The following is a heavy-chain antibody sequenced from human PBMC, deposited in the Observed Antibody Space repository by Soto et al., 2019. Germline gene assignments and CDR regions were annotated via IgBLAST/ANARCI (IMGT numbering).Heavy chain of an antibody. CDR1: GYTFTSYT. Sequence: GASVKVSCKASGYTFTSYTISWVRQAPGQGLEWIGRIIPILGIANYAQKFQGRVTITADKSTSTAYMELSSLRSEDTAVYYCARSLSSEVTLDYWGQGTLVTVSS. CDR2: IIPILGIA. V-gene: IGHV1-69*02. J-gene: IGHJ4*02. D-gene: IGHD3-16*01. CDR3: ARSLSSEVTLDY.